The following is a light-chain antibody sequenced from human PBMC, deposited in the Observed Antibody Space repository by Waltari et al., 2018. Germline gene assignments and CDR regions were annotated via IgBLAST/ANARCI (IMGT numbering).Light chain of an antibody. Sequence: EIELTQSPATLSLSPGERATLSCRASQNINTYLAWYQQKPGQAPRLLIYDASSRATGIPARFSGSGSGTDFTLTISSLEPEDFAVYYCQQRSNWPPPTFGGGTKVDI. CDR2: DAS. CDR1: QNINTY. V-gene: IGKV3-11*01. CDR3: QQRSNWPPPT. J-gene: IGKJ4*01.